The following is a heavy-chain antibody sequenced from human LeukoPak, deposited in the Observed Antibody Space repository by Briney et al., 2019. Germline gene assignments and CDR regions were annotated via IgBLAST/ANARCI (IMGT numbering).Heavy chain of an antibody. V-gene: IGHV3-11*01. J-gene: IGHJ4*02. CDR3: AREMVATTIDY. Sequence: GGPLRLSCAASGFTFSDYYMSWIRQAPGKGLEWVSYISSSGSTIYYADSVKGRFTISRDHAKNSLYLQMNCLRAEDTAVYYCAREMVATTIDYWGQGALVTVSS. CDR1: GFTFSDYY. CDR2: ISSSGSTI. D-gene: IGHD5-12*01.